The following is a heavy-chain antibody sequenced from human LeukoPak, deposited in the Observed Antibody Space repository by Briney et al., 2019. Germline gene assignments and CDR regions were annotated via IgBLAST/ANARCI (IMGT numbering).Heavy chain of an antibody. CDR1: GFTFGTYG. J-gene: IGHJ4*02. CDR3: AKQGGRYSDSRGYYQY. CDR2: VGSDGINT. D-gene: IGHD3-22*01. Sequence: GGSLRLSCAASGFTFGTYGMSWVRQAPGKGLEWVSAVGSDGINTAYAGSVKGRFTISRDNSKNTLYLQSGSLRAEDTAVYYCAKQGGRYSDSRGYYQYWGQGTLVTVSS. V-gene: IGHV3-23*01.